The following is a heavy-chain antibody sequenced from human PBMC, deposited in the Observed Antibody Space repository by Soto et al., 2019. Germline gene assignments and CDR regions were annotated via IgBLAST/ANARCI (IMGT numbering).Heavy chain of an antibody. J-gene: IGHJ4*02. CDR3: ARDTQPIDY. V-gene: IGHV1-18*01. CDR2: ITAYPTKT. CDR1: GYTFTSYH. Sequence: QVQLVQSGAEVKKPGASVKVSCKTSGYTFTSYHISWVRHAPGQGLEWLGWITAYPTKTNNAQKFQGRVTMTTDTLTSTACRELGSLRSDDTAVYYCARDTQPIDYWGQGTLVTVSS.